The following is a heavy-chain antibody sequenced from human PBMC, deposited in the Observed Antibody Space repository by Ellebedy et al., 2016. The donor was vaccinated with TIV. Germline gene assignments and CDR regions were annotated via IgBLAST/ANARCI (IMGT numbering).Heavy chain of an antibody. CDR1: GGSFSGYY. D-gene: IGHD5-18*01. J-gene: IGHJ4*02. Sequence: SETLSLXXAVYGGSFSGYYWSWIRQPPGKGLEWIGEINHSGSTNYNPSLKSRVTISVDTSKNQFSLKLSSVTAADTAVYYCAREGSSGYSQFDYWGQGTLVTVSS. CDR2: INHSGST. V-gene: IGHV4-34*01. CDR3: AREGSSGYSQFDY.